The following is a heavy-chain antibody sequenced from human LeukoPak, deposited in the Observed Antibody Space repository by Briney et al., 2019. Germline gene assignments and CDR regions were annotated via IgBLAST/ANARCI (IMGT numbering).Heavy chain of an antibody. J-gene: IGHJ4*02. D-gene: IGHD3-22*01. V-gene: IGHV3-23*01. Sequence: GGAPRISRAASGFTFCSYAMSLGRQAPGKGPEWVSGISTSGGSTSYADSVKGRFTISRDNPRNTLYMQMNSLRAEDTAVYYCAIMHRYYDGSGYWVQWGQGTLVTVSS. CDR3: AIMHRYYDGSGYWVQ. CDR2: ISTSGGST. CDR1: GFTFCSYA.